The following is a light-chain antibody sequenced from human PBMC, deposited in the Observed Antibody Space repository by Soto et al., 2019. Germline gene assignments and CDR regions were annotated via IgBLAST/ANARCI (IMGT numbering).Light chain of an antibody. CDR3: QQYESYSWT. V-gene: IGKV1-5*01. CDR2: DAS. CDR1: QSISGW. Sequence: DIQMTQSPSTLSASVGDRVTITCRASQSISGWLAWYQQKPGKAPNLLIYDASTLQSGVPSRFSGSGSETEFTLTISSLQPDDFATYYCQQYESYSWTFGQGTKVDI. J-gene: IGKJ1*01.